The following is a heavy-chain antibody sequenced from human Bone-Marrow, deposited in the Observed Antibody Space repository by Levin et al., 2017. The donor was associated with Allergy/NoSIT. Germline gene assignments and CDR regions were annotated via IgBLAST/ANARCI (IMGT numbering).Heavy chain of an antibody. CDR1: GHSFTTYW. CDR3: ARRPGPHKFYYYMDV. V-gene: IGHV5-10-1*01. CDR2: IDPSDSYT. J-gene: IGHJ6*03. Sequence: GGSLRLSCKGSGHSFTTYWISWVRQTPGKGLEWMGNIDPSDSYTKYSPSFQGHVTISVDKSISTAYLQWSSLKASDPATYYCARRPGPHKFYYYMDVWGQGTTVTVS.